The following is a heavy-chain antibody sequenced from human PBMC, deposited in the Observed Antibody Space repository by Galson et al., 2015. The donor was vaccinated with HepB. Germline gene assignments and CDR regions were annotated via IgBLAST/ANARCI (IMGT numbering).Heavy chain of an antibody. D-gene: IGHD4-23*01. Sequence: SLRLSCAASGFTFSNYAMSWVRQAPGKGLEWVAVIWYDGSNKYYADSVKGRFTISRDNSKNTLYLQMNSLRAEDTAVYYCAGNLAHWGQGTLVTVSS. CDR3: AGNLAH. CDR1: GFTFSNYA. J-gene: IGHJ4*02. V-gene: IGHV3-33*08. CDR2: IWYDGSNK.